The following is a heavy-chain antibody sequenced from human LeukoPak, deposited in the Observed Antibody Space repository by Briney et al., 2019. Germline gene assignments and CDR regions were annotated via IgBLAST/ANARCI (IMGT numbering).Heavy chain of an antibody. D-gene: IGHD6-19*01. CDR3: ARQYRYSSGWVDP. J-gene: IGHJ5*02. CDR1: GGSVSSGSYY. Sequence: SETLSLTCTVSGGSVSSGSYYWGWIRQPPGKGLEWIGSIYYSGSTYYNPSLKSRVTISVDTSKNQFSLKLSSVTAADTAVYYCARQYRYSSGWVDPWGQGTLVTVSS. CDR2: IYYSGST. V-gene: IGHV4-39*01.